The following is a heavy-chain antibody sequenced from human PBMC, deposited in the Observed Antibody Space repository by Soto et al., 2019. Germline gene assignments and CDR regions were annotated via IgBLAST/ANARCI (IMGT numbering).Heavy chain of an antibody. V-gene: IGHV3-23*01. CDR1: VFSLISYA. J-gene: IGHJ4*02. D-gene: IGHD2-2*01. CDR3: ARDCSSSSCSVWAY. Sequence: WWSLRLSCASSVFSLISYAMTWFRQPPGKWLEWVSGSTASGEKLYYEASVKGRFTVSRDNSKNTLYLQMNSLRADDTAVYYCARDCSSSSCSVWAYWGQGTLVTVSS. CDR2: STASGEKL.